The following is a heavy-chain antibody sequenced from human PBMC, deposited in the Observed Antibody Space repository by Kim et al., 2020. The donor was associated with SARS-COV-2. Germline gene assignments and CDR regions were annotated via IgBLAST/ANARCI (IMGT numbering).Heavy chain of an antibody. CDR1: GLTFIHAY. Sequence: GGSLRLSCATSGLTFIHAYMTWVRQTPGGGLEWIGRIKSKAGGGTADYGASVKARFTISSDDSKATVFLQMSRLKSEDTAVYYCAKYGPLTGGALHIWG. D-gene: IGHD3-10*01. CDR3: AKYGPLTGGALHI. J-gene: IGHJ3*02. CDR2: IKSKAGGGTA. V-gene: IGHV3-15*01.